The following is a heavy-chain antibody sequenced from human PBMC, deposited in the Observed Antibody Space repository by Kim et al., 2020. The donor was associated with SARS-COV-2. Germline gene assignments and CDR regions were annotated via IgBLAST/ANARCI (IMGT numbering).Heavy chain of an antibody. V-gene: IGHV3-48*04. CDR3: ARGGGGRELLGY. J-gene: IGHJ4*02. D-gene: IGHD1-26*01. CDR1: GFTFSGYS. CDR2: ITTSSSTI. Sequence: GGSLRLSCAASGFTFSGYSMNWVRQAPGKGLEWVSFITTSSSTIYYADSVKGRFTISRDNAKSSLYLQMNSLRAEDTAVYYCARGGGGRELLGYWGQGTLVTVSS.